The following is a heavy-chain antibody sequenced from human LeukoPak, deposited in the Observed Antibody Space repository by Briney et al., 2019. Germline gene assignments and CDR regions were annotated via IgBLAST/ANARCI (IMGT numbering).Heavy chain of an antibody. V-gene: IGHV3-30*02. J-gene: IGHJ1*01. D-gene: IGHD6-19*01. Sequence: GGSLRLSCAASGFVFSNYGMHWVRQAPGKGLEWVAFIPYDGSNKYYVDSVKGRFTISRDDSKNTLYLQMNSLRAEDTAVYYCAKVAYSSGWSPGYFQHWGQGTLVTVSS. CDR2: IPYDGSNK. CDR3: AKVAYSSGWSPGYFQH. CDR1: GFVFSNYG.